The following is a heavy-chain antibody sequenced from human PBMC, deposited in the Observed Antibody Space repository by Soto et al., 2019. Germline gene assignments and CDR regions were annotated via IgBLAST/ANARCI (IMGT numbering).Heavy chain of an antibody. J-gene: IGHJ4*02. V-gene: IGHV3-23*01. D-gene: IGHD6-6*01. Sequence: VGSLRLSCAASGFTFSSYAMSWVRQAPGKGLEWVSAISGSGGSTYYADSVKGRFTISRDNSKNTLYLQMNSLRAEDTAVYYCAKWSFRPPYFDYWGQGTLVTVSS. CDR1: GFTFSSYA. CDR3: AKWSFRPPYFDY. CDR2: ISGSGGST.